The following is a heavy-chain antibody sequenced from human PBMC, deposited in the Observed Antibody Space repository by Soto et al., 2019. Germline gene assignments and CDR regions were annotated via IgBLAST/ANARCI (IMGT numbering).Heavy chain of an antibody. V-gene: IGHV1-18*01. J-gene: IGHJ4*02. CDR1: GYRFTSYG. CDR3: ARNDAPTVTPDN. CDR2: INAYNGNT. Sequence: QVQLVQSGAEVKKPGASVKVSCKASGYRFTSYGISWVRQAPGQGLEWMGWINAYNGNTKYAQKFQGRVTMTTDTSTSTAYMELRSLTSDDSAVYYCARNDAPTVTPDNWGQGTLVTVSS. D-gene: IGHD4-17*01.